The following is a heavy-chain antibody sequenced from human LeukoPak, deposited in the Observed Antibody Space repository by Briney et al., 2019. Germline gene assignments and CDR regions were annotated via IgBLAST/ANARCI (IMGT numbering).Heavy chain of an antibody. CDR2: IKQDGSEK. Sequence: GGSLRLSCAASGFSFMNAWMIWVRQAPGKGLEWVANIKQDGSEKYYVDSVKGRFTISRDNAKNSLYLQMNSLRAEDTAVYYCAREAFHDYEPSYMDVWGKGTTVTVSS. J-gene: IGHJ6*03. V-gene: IGHV3-7*01. CDR1: GFSFMNAW. CDR3: AREAFHDYEPSYMDV. D-gene: IGHD4-17*01.